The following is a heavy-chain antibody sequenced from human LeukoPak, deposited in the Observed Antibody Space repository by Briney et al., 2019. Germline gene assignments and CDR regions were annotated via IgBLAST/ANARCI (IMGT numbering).Heavy chain of an antibody. Sequence: GSLRLSCAASGFTFSSYSMNWVRQAPGKGLQWVSSITSSSSYIYYADSVKGRFTISRDNSRNTLYLQMNTLRAEDTAVYFCAKSPVSSCRGSFCYPFDYWGQGNLVTVSS. CDR1: GFTFSSYS. J-gene: IGHJ4*02. CDR2: ITSSSSYI. V-gene: IGHV3-21*04. CDR3: AKSPVSSCRGSFCYPFDY. D-gene: IGHD2-15*01.